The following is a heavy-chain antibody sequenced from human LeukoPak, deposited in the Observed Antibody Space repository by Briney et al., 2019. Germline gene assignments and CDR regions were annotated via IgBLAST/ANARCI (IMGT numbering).Heavy chain of an antibody. CDR3: TGGTTPTYFDY. CDR1: GFTFGDYA. J-gene: IGHJ4*02. CDR2: IRSKAYGGTT. D-gene: IGHD1-7*01. Sequence: GGSLRLSCTASGFTFGDYAMSWVRQAPGKGLEWVGFIRSKAYGGTTEYAASVKGRFTISRDDSKSIAYLQMNSLKTEGTAVYYCTGGTTPTYFDYWGQGTLVTVSS. V-gene: IGHV3-49*04.